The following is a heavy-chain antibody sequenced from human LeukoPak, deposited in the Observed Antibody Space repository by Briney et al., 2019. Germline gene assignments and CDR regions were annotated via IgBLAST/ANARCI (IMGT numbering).Heavy chain of an antibody. CDR1: GYSFTSNY. V-gene: IGHV1-46*01. J-gene: IGHJ4*02. CDR2: IYPRDGST. Sequence: ASVKVSCKASGYSFTSNYIHWVRQAPGQGLEWMGMIYPRDGSTSYAQKFQGRVTVTRDTSTSTVHMELSGLKSEDTAVYYCARDQEAFDYWGQGTLVTVSS. CDR3: ARDQEAFDY.